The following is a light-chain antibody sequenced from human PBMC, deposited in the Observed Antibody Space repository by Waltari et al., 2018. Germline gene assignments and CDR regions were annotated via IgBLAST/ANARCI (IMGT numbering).Light chain of an antibody. CDR1: QSINNY. CDR2: DAS. CDR3: QQRSNWPLLT. Sequence: EIVLTQSPATLSLSPGERATLPSRASQSINNYLAWYQQKRGQAPRLLISDASNRATGIPARFSGSGSGTDFTLTISGLEPEDFAVYYCQQRSNWPLLTFGGGTKVEIK. J-gene: IGKJ4*01. V-gene: IGKV3-11*01.